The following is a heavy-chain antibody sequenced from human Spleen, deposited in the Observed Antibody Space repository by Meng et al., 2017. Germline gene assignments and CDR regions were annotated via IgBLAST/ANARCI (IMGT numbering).Heavy chain of an antibody. Sequence: GESLKISCAASGFTFSSYAMSWVRQAPGKGLEWVGRIKSKTDGGTTDYAAPVKGRFTISRDDSKNTLYLQMNSLKTEDTAVYYCTTGEYYGSGSYLGAFDIWGQGTMVTVSS. CDR3: TTGEYYGSGSYLGAFDI. V-gene: IGHV3-15*01. CDR1: GFTFSSYA. J-gene: IGHJ3*02. D-gene: IGHD3-10*01. CDR2: IKSKTDGGTT.